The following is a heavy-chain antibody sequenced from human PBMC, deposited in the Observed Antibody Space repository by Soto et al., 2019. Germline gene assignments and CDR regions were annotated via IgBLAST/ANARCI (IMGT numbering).Heavy chain of an antibody. CDR3: ARDLTISSTDGPLDP. CDR2: IHYTGST. Sequence: LSLTCTVSGGSMSRYYWTWIRQPPGKGLEWIGNIHYTGSTNYNPSLKSRVTILLGTSTSQFSLKVSSVTAADTAVYYCARDLTISSTDGPLDPWGHGTLVTVSS. J-gene: IGHJ5*02. D-gene: IGHD1-1*01. CDR1: GGSMSRYY. V-gene: IGHV4-59*01.